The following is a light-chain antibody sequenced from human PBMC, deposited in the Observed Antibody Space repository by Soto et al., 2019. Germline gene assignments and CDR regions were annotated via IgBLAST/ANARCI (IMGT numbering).Light chain of an antibody. V-gene: IGKV3-15*01. CDR1: QSVDIN. J-gene: IGKJ1*01. CDR2: GAS. CDR3: QQYNNWPPWT. Sequence: EIVLTQSPATLSVSPGERVTLSCRASQSVDINLAWYQQKPGQAPRLVIYGASTRATGIPARFSGSGSGTEFTLTISSLQSEDFAVYYCQQYNNWPPWTFGQGTKVDIK.